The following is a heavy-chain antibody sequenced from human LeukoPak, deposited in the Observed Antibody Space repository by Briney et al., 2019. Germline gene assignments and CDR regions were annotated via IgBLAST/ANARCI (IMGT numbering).Heavy chain of an antibody. CDR1: GGSISSSSCY. CDR2: IYYSGST. V-gene: IGHV4-39*07. J-gene: IGHJ4*02. CDR3: ARGDSGSYSRPDY. Sequence: SETLSLTCTVSGGSISSSSCYWGWIRQPPGKGLEWIGSIYYSGSTYYNPSLKSRVTISVDTSKNQFSLKLSSVTAADTAVYYCARGDSGSYSRPDYWGQGTLVTVSS. D-gene: IGHD1-26*01.